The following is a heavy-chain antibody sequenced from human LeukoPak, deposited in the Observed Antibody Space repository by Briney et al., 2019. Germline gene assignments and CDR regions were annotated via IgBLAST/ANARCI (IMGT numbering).Heavy chain of an antibody. Sequence: GESLKISWKGSRYSFTSYWIGWVRQMPGKGLEWMGIIYPGESDTRYSPSLQGQVTISADKSISTAYLQWSSLKASDTAMYYCARQWYYGSGSYYTSYGMDVWGQGTTVTVSS. CDR2: IYPGESDT. CDR1: RYSFTSYW. D-gene: IGHD3-10*01. J-gene: IGHJ6*02. V-gene: IGHV5-51*01. CDR3: ARQWYYGSGSYYTSYGMDV.